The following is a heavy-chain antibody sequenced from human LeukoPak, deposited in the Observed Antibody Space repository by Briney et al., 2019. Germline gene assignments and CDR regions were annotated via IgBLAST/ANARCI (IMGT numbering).Heavy chain of an antibody. CDR3: IGSGWYFGAFDI. CDR1: GFTFSSYW. J-gene: IGHJ3*02. V-gene: IGHV3-74*01. D-gene: IGHD6-19*01. CDR2: INSDGSST. Sequence: GGSLRLSCAASGFTFSSYWMHWVRQAPGKGLVWVSRINSDGSSTSYADSVKGRFTISRDNAKNTLYLQVNSLRAEDTAVYYCIGSGWYFGAFDIWGQGTMVTVSS.